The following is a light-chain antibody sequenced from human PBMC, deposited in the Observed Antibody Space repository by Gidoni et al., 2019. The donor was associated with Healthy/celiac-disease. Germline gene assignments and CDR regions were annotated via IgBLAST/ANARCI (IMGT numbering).Light chain of an antibody. Sequence: DIQMTQSPSTLSASVGDRVTLTCRASQSISSWLAWYQQKPGKAPKLLIYKASSLESGVPSRFSGSGSGTEFTLTISSLQPDDFATYYCQHHGTFGQGTKLEIK. CDR2: KAS. V-gene: IGKV1-5*03. CDR3: QHHGT. CDR1: QSISSW. J-gene: IGKJ2*01.